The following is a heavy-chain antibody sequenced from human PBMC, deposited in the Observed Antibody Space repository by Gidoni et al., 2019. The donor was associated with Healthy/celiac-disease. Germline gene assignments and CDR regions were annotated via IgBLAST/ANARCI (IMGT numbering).Heavy chain of an antibody. CDR3: ARSGGGYHFDY. CDR2: IIPILGIA. CDR1: GGTFSSYT. D-gene: IGHD5-12*01. J-gene: IGHJ4*02. V-gene: IGHV1-69*02. Sequence: QVQLVQSGAEVKKPGSSVKVSCKASGGTFSSYTISWVRQAHGQGPEWMGRIIPILGIANYAQKFKGRVTITAEKSTSTDYMELGSLRSEDTAVYYCARSGGGYHFDYWGQGTLVTVSS.